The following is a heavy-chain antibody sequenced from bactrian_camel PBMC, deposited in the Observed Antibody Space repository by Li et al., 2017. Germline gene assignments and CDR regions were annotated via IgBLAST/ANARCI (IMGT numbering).Heavy chain of an antibody. V-gene: IGHV3S53*01. D-gene: IGHD6*01. CDR2: IAGDGKT. Sequence: HVQLVESGGGSVQAGGSLRLTCEVSGLSGRAYSTAWFRRLPGQEREGVAAIAGDGKTDYADSVKGRATISRDGAKNIITLQMHSLKPEDTATYYCAADSVTDEPSLVEREYYYWGQGTQVTVS. CDR1: GLSGRAYS. CDR3: AADSVTDEPSLVEREYYY. J-gene: IGHJ4*01.